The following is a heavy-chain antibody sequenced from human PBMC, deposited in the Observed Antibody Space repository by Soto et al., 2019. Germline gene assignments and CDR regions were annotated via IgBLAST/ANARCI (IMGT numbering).Heavy chain of an antibody. V-gene: IGHV3-21*01. CDR1: GFTFSSYS. Sequence: GGSLRLSCAASGFTFSSYSMNWVRQAPGKGLEWVSSISSSSSYIYYADSVKGRFTISRDNAKNSLYLQMNSLRAEDTAVYYCARDRLTAYYDILTGYYFPVGWFDPWGQGTLVTVSS. CDR3: ARDRLTAYYDILTGYYFPVGWFDP. CDR2: ISSSSSYI. D-gene: IGHD3-9*01. J-gene: IGHJ5*02.